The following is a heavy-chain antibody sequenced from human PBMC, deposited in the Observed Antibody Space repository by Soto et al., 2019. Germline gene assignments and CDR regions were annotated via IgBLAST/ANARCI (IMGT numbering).Heavy chain of an antibody. CDR2: LFYGGTT. CDR1: GGSISGYY. J-gene: IGHJ4*02. D-gene: IGHD3-10*01. CDR3: ARHRGPAPVY. V-gene: IGHV4-39*01. Sequence: QVQLQESGPGLVKPSETLSLTCTVSGGSISGYYWTWIRQPPGKGLEWVGSLFYGGTTDYNPSLKSRLTMSLHTSKNHFSLKLRSVTAADTAVYYCARHRGPAPVYWGQGTLVTASS.